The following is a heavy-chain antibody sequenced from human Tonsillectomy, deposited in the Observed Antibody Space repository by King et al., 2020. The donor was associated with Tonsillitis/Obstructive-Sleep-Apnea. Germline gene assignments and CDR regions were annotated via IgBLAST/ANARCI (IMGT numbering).Heavy chain of an antibody. CDR2: IYSGGST. D-gene: IGHD6-19*01. CDR3: ARRGSSHRSSGWLGFDY. CDR1: GFTVSSNY. Sequence: VQRVESGGGLVQPGGSLRLSCAASGFTVSSNYMSGVRQAPGKGLEWVSVIYSGGSTYYAASVKGRFTISRDNSKNKLYLQMNSVRAEDTAVYYCARRGSSHRSSGWLGFDYWGQGTLVTVSS. J-gene: IGHJ4*02. V-gene: IGHV3-66*01.